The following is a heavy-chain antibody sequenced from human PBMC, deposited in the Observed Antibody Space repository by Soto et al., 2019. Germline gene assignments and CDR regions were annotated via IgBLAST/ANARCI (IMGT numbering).Heavy chain of an antibody. V-gene: IGHV3-30*18. D-gene: IGHD2-2*02. J-gene: IGHJ6*02. CDR2: ISYDGSNK. CDR3: AKIYNYYYYGMDV. CDR1: GFTFISYG. Sequence: LRLSCAASGFTFISYGMHWVRQAPGKGLEWVAVISYDGSNKYYADSVKGRFTISRDNSKNTLYLQMNSLRAEDAAVYYCAKIYNYYYYGMDVWGQGTTVTVSS.